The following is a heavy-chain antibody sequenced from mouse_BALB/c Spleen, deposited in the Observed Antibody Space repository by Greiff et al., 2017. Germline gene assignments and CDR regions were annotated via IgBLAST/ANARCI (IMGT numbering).Heavy chain of an antibody. Sequence: QVQLQQSAAELARPGASVKMSCKASGYTFTSYTMHWVKQRPGQGLEWIGYINPSSGYTEYNQKFKYKTTLTADKSSSTAYMQLSSLTSEDSAVYYCAIGQYGNFAWFAYWGQGTLVTVSA. CDR1: GYTFTSYT. V-gene: IGHV1-4*02. J-gene: IGHJ3*01. D-gene: IGHD2-10*02. CDR3: AIGQYGNFAWFAY. CDR2: INPSSGYT.